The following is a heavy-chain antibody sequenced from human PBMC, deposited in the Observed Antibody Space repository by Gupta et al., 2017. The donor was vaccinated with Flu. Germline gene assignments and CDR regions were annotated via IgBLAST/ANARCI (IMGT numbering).Heavy chain of an antibody. Sequence: QVQLVESGGGVVQPGESLRLSCAASGFNLKTFGIHWVRQAPGKGLEWVATSTYEALSKYSDSVKGRLTISRDSSQNTVHLQLNSLRGEDTAVYYCAKDGGRFVSWKYFQDWGQGTLVIVSS. J-gene: IGHJ1*01. CDR1: GFNLKTFG. CDR2: STYEALSK. V-gene: IGHV3-30*18. D-gene: IGHD3-16*01. CDR3: AKDGGRFVSWKYFQD.